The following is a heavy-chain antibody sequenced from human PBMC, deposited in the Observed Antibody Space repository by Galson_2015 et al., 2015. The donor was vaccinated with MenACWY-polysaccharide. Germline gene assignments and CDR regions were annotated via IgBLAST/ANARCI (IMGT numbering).Heavy chain of an antibody. Sequence: QCGAAVKKPGVALTFACKASGGTFSSYGMDWGGLIPWNTVEGMAAIFPGESDTRYNPSFQGQVTISADKSFSTAYLQWSSLKASDSAMYYCASPSYSSSWNPFDYWGQGTLVTVSS. D-gene: IGHD6-13*01. CDR1: GGTFSSYG. CDR3: ASPSYSSSWNPFDY. V-gene: IGHV5-51*01. J-gene: IGHJ4*02. CDR2: IFPGESDT.